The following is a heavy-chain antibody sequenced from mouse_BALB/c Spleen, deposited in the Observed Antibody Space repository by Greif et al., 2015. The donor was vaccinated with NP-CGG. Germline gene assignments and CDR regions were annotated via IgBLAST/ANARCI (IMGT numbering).Heavy chain of an antibody. D-gene: IGHD3-3*01. V-gene: IGHV1S45*01. Sequence: EVKPQESGAELVRPGASVKISCKAFGYTFTNHHINWVKQRPGQGLDWIGYINPYNDYTSYNQKFKGKATLTVDKSSSTAYMELSSLTSEDSAVYYCARKDTRDWFAYWGQGTLVTVSA. J-gene: IGHJ3*01. CDR1: GYTFTNHH. CDR3: ARKDTRDWFAY. CDR2: INPYNDYT.